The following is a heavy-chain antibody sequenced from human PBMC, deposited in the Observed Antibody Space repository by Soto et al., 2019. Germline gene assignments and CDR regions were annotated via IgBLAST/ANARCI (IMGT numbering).Heavy chain of an antibody. CDR2: MQPSTGRT. CDR3: ARGVSAGVDY. CDR1: GYSFTSLD. D-gene: IGHD1-26*01. Sequence: QVQLVQSGAEVREPGASVKVSCKASGYSFTSLDINWVRQTAGQGLEWMGWMQPSTGRTGYAQKFQCRVTMTRDTSINTAYMELTTLISDDTDFYYCARGVSAGVDYCGQGTLVTVSS. V-gene: IGHV1-8*01. J-gene: IGHJ4*02.